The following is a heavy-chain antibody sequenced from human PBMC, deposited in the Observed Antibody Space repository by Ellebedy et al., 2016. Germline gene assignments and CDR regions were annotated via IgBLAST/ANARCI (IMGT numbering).Heavy chain of an antibody. Sequence: GGSLRLSXAASGFTFDDYAMHWVRQTPGKGLEWVSGISWNSGSKGYADSVKGRFTISRDNAKNSLYLQMNSLRAEDTAVYYCARSRFNSRTSPVDYWGQGTLITVSS. D-gene: IGHD2/OR15-2a*01. CDR2: ISWNSGSK. CDR1: GFTFDDYA. J-gene: IGHJ4*02. V-gene: IGHV3-9*01. CDR3: ARSRFNSRTSPVDY.